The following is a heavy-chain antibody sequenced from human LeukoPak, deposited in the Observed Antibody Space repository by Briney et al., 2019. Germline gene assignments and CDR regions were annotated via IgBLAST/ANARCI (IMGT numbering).Heavy chain of an antibody. CDR3: ARGPLYGSGSYNWFDP. CDR2: INHSGST. J-gene: IGHJ5*02. Sequence: PSETLSLTCAVYGGSFSGYYWSWIRQPPGKGLEWIGEINHSGSTDYNPSLRGRVTMSVDTSKNQFSLKLSSVTAADTAVYYCARGPLYGSGSYNWFDPWGQGTLVTVSS. D-gene: IGHD3-10*01. V-gene: IGHV4-34*01. CDR1: GGSFSGYY.